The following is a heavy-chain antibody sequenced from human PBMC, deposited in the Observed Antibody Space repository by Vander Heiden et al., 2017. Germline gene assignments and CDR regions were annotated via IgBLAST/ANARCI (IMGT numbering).Heavy chain of an antibody. D-gene: IGHD3-10*01. V-gene: IGHV1-2*02. Sequence: QVQLVQSGTEVRKPGASVKVSCKASGYVFTGYFIHWVRQAPGQGLGWMGWIQPNNGDKNYAQKFQGRVTMTSDTSTNPAYKELSSLRLEDTAGYYCAGGGSYSPLKHWGQGTLVTVSS. J-gene: IGHJ4*02. CDR1: GYVFTGYF. CDR2: IQPNNGDK. CDR3: AGGGSYSPLKH.